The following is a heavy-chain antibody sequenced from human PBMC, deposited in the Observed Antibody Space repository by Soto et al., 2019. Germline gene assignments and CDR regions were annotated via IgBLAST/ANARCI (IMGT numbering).Heavy chain of an antibody. Sequence: SETLSLTXTVSGGSVSSGSYYWSWIRQPPGKGLEWIGYIYYSGSTNYNPSLKSRVTISVDTSRNQFSLKLSSVTAADTAVYYCAREIYDYVWGSYRYTGYFDYWGQGTLVTVSS. J-gene: IGHJ4*02. CDR1: GGSVSSGSYY. CDR3: AREIYDYVWGSYRYTGYFDY. D-gene: IGHD3-16*02. CDR2: IYYSGST. V-gene: IGHV4-61*01.